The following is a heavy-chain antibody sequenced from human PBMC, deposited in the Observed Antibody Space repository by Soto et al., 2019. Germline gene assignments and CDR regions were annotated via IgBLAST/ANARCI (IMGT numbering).Heavy chain of an antibody. J-gene: IGHJ5*02. D-gene: IGHD1-1*01. V-gene: IGHV3-48*01. CDR3: ARDALYNWNDVSWFDP. CDR1: GFTFSSYR. CDR2: ISSSSSTI. Sequence: EVQLVESGGGLVQPGGSLRLSCAASGFTFSSYRMDWVRQAPGKGLEWVSYISSSSSTIYYADSVKGRFTISRDNAKNSLYLQMNSLRAEDTAVYYCARDALYNWNDVSWFDPWGQGTLVTVSS.